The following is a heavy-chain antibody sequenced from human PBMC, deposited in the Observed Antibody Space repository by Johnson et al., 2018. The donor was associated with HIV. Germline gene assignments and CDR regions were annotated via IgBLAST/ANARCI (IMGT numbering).Heavy chain of an antibody. CDR2: ISYDGSNK. Sequence: RSLRLSCAASGFTFSSYAMHWVRQAPGKGLEWVAVISYDGSNKYYADSVKGRFTISRDNSKNTLYLQMNSLRVADTAVYYCARDRSLWFRELWPRDAFDMWGQGTKITVSS. J-gene: IGHJ3*02. D-gene: IGHD3-10*01. V-gene: IGHV3-30-3*01. CDR1: GFTFSSYA. CDR3: ARDRSLWFRELWPRDAFDM.